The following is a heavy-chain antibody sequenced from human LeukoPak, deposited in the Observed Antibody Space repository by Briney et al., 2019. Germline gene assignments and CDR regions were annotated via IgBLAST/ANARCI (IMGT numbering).Heavy chain of an antibody. CDR3: ARSGELGRVDY. CDR1: GYSISSGYY. J-gene: IGHJ4*02. V-gene: IGHV4-38-2*01. D-gene: IGHD1-26*01. Sequence: KPSETLSLTCAVSGYSISSGYYWGWIRQPPGKGLEWIGSIYHSGSTYYNPSLESRVTISVDTSKNQFSLKLSSVTAADTAVYYCARSGELGRVDYWGQGTLVTVSS. CDR2: IYHSGST.